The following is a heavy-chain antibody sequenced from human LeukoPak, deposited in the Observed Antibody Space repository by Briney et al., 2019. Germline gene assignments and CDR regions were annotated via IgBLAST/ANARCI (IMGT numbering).Heavy chain of an antibody. J-gene: IGHJ4*02. V-gene: IGHV3-23*01. CDR2: ITGSGETK. CDR3: AKESLVVIESYFDN. CDR1: GFTFSDFA. Sequence: GGSLRLSCVVSGFTFSDFAMSWVRRAPGKGLEWVSAITGSGETKYYADSVEGRFTMSRDNSKNTLYLQMNSLRDEDTAEYFCAKESLVVIESYFDNWGQGTLVTVSS. D-gene: IGHD3-22*01.